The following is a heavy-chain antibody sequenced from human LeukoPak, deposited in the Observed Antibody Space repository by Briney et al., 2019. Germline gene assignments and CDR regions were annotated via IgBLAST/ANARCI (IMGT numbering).Heavy chain of an antibody. CDR1: GFTFSNYW. CDR3: VREGAYSTSSPAGY. V-gene: IGHV3-7*01. J-gene: IGHJ4*02. CDR2: INQDGSEK. D-gene: IGHD6-6*01. Sequence: GGSLRLSCAASGFTFSNYWMSWVRQAPGKRLEWVANINQDGSEKYYVDSVKGRFIISRDNARNSLFLQMNILTAEGTAIYYCVREGAYSTSSPAGYWGQGTLVSVSS.